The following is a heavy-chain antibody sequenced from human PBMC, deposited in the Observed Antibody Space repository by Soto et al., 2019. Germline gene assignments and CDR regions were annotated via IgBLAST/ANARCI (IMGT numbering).Heavy chain of an antibody. V-gene: IGHV1-69*01. J-gene: IGHJ6*02. CDR1: GGTFSSYA. CDR3: ASARYHWNDGFYYYYGMDV. D-gene: IGHD1-1*01. CDR2: IIPIFGTA. Sequence: QVQLVQSGAEVKKPGASVKVSCKASGGTFSSYAISWVRQAPGQGLEWMGGIIPIFGTANYAQKFQGIVTITADGSTSTAYMELSSLRSEDTAVYYCASARYHWNDGFYYYYGMDVWGQGTTVTVSS.